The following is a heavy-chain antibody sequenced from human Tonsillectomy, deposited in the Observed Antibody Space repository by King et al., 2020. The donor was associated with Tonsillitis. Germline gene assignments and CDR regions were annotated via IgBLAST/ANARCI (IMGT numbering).Heavy chain of an antibody. CDR3: ARGAADSSGWYGYYYYMDV. J-gene: IGHJ6*03. CDR2: IYYSGST. V-gene: IGHV4-59*01. D-gene: IGHD6-19*01. Sequence: QLQESAPGLVKPSETLSLTCTVSGGSISSYYWSWIRQPPGKGLEWIGYIYYSGSTNYNPSLKSRVTISVDTSKNQFSLKLSSVTAADTAVYYCARGAADSSGWYGYYYYMDVWGKGTTVTVSS. CDR1: GGSISSYY.